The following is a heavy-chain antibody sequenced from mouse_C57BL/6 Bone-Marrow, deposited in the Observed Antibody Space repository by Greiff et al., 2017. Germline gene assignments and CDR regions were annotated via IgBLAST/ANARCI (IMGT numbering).Heavy chain of an antibody. D-gene: IGHD1-1*01. V-gene: IGHV1-42*01. CDR2: INPSTGGT. CDR3: ARGGYYYGSSLYYAMDY. Sequence: VQLQQSGPELVKPGASVKISCKASGYSFTGYYMNWVKQSPEKSLEWIGEINPSTGGTTYNQKFKAKATLTVDKSSSTAYMQLKSLTSEDSAVYYCARGGYYYGSSLYYAMDYWGQGTSVTVSS. CDR1: GYSFTGYY. J-gene: IGHJ4*01.